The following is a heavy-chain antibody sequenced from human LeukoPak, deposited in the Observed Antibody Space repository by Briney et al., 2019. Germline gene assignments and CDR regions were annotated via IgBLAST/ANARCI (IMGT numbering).Heavy chain of an antibody. J-gene: IGHJ4*02. V-gene: IGHV1-2*02. CDR2: INPNSGGT. CDR1: GYTFTGYY. CDR3: ASLSPLPYYYGSGSQPH. D-gene: IGHD3-10*01. Sequence: ASVKVSCKASGYTFTGYYMHWVRQAPGQGLEWMGWINPNSGGTNYAQKFQGRVTMTRDTSISTAYMELSRLRSDDTAVYYCASLSPLPYYYGSGSQPHWGQGTLVTVSS.